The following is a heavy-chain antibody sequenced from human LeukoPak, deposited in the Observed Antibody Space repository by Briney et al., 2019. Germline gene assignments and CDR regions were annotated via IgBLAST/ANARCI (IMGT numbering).Heavy chain of an antibody. CDR3: AKASPCVTSYDAFDI. V-gene: IGHV3-23*01. CDR1: GFTFSSYW. J-gene: IGHJ3*02. CDR2: ISGSGGST. Sequence: GGSLRLSCAASGFTFSSYWMSWVRQAPGKGLEWVSVISGSGGSTSYAESVKGRFAISRDNSKNTQYLQMNSLRAEDTAVYYCAKASPCVTSYDAFDIWGQGTMVTVSS. D-gene: IGHD3-9*01.